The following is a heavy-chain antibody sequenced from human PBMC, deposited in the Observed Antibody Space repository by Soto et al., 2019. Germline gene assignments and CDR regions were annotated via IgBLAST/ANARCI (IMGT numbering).Heavy chain of an antibody. CDR3: ARRKERSGPYYLDS. CDR2: MNPNTGNT. V-gene: IGHV1-8*01. CDR1: GYTFISFD. Sequence: QVQLVQSGAEVKKPGASVRVSCQASGYTFISFDINWVRQATGQGLEWMGWMNPNTGNTGYEQKLQGRVTMTRNTSIGTAYMELSSLTSEDTAVYYCARRKERSGPYYLDSWGQGTLVTVSS. J-gene: IGHJ4*02. D-gene: IGHD6-25*01.